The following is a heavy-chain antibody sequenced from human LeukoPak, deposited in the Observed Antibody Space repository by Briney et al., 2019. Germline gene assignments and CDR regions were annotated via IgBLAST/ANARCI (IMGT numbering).Heavy chain of an antibody. Sequence: PGGSLRLSCAASGFTFSSYGMHWVRQDPGKGLEWVAFIRYDGSNKYYADSVKGRFTISRDNSKNTLYLQMNSLRAEDTAVYYCAKDTHSRHSIVVVVAATDYWGQGTLVTVSS. D-gene: IGHD2-15*01. J-gene: IGHJ4*02. CDR2: IRYDGSNK. CDR3: AKDTHSRHSIVVVVAATDY. V-gene: IGHV3-30*02. CDR1: GFTFSSYG.